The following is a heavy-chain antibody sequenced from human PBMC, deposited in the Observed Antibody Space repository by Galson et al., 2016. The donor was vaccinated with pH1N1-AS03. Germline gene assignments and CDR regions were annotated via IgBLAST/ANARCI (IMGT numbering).Heavy chain of an antibody. CDR2: IYHTGRT. CDR1: GYSISSGYY. CDR3: ARFEWSDSYCDY. J-gene: IGHJ4*02. V-gene: IGHV4-38-2*01. Sequence: ETLSLTCDVSGYSISSGYYWGWIRQAPGKALEYIGNIYHTGRTYYNLSLRSRVTISRDTSKNQLSLKVRSVTAADTAVYYFARFEWSDSYCDYWGQGTLVTVS. D-gene: IGHD3-3*01.